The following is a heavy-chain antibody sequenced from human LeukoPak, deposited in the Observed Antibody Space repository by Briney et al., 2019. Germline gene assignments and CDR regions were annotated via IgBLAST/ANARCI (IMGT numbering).Heavy chain of an antibody. D-gene: IGHD3-9*01. CDR3: ARDQRYAFDY. CDR2: IRTSAEGANYA. V-gene: IGHV3-48*02. Sequence: GGSLRLSCATSGFTFTDYPMNWVRQAPGKGLEWVSNIRTSAEGANYAYYADSVKGRVTISRDDAKNTLYLQMNSLRDDDTAVYYCARDQRYAFDYWGQGILVTVSS. J-gene: IGHJ4*02. CDR1: GFTFTDYP.